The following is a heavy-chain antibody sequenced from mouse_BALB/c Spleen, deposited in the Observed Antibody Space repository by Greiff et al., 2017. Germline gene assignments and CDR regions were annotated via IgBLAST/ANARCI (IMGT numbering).Heavy chain of an antibody. Sequence: QVQLQQPGAELVKPGASVKLSCKASGYTFTSYWMHWVKQRPGQGLEWIGEIDPSDSYTNYNQKFKGKATLTVDKSSSPAYMQLSSLTSEDSAVDYSARWGGNYVGYAMDYWGQGTSVTVSS. CDR3: ARWGGNYVGYAMDY. CDR1: GYTFTSYW. D-gene: IGHD2-1*01. CDR2: IDPSDSYT. V-gene: IGHV1-69*02. J-gene: IGHJ4*01.